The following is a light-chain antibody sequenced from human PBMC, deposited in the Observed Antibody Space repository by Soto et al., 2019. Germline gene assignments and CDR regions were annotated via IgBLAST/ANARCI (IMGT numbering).Light chain of an antibody. CDR2: DAS. V-gene: IGKV3-11*01. Sequence: EIVLTQSPATLSLSPGERATLSCRASQSVSSYLAWYQQKPGQAPRLLIYDASNRATGIPARFSGSGSGTDFTLTISSLEPEDFAVYDCQQRSNWPPYTFGHGTKLEIK. J-gene: IGKJ2*01. CDR1: QSVSSY. CDR3: QQRSNWPPYT.